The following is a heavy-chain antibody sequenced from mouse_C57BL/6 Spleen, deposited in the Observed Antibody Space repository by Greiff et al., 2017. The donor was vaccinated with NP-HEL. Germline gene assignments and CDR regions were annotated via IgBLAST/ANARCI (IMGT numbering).Heavy chain of an antibody. CDR1: GYAFSSSW. J-gene: IGHJ2*01. V-gene: IGHV1-82*01. CDR3: ARRGDYGSSIDY. Sequence: VQLQQSGPELVKPGASVKISCKASGYAFSSSWMNWVKQRPGKGREWIGRIYPGDGDTNYNGKFKGKATLTADKSSSTAYMQLSSLTSEDSAVYFCARRGDYGSSIDYWGQGTTLTVSS. CDR2: IYPGDGDT. D-gene: IGHD1-1*01.